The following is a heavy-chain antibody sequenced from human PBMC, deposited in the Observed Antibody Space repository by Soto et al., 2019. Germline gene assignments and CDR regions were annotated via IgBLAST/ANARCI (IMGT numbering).Heavy chain of an antibody. CDR1: GFTFSSYS. Sequence: GGSLRLSCAASGFTFSSYSMNWVRQAPGKGLEWVSYISSSSSTIYYADSVRGRFTISRDNAKNSLYLQMNSLRAEDTAVYYCARGAYYYDSSGLSYWGQGTLVTVSS. CDR3: ARGAYYYDSSGLSY. D-gene: IGHD3-22*01. V-gene: IGHV3-48*01. CDR2: ISSSSSTI. J-gene: IGHJ4*02.